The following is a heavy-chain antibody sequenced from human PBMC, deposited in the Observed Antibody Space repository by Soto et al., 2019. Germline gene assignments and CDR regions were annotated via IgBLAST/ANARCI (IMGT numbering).Heavy chain of an antibody. Sequence: SETLSLTCAVYGGSLSDYYWNWLRQPPGKGLEWIGEINHRGTTSYNPSLKSRVDIPVDTAMTQFSLKLRSVTAADTAIYYCARYQWNPGAFDPWGPGTQVTVSS. CDR3: ARYQWNPGAFDP. J-gene: IGHJ5*02. V-gene: IGHV4-34*01. CDR2: INHRGTT. CDR1: GGSLSDYY. D-gene: IGHD1-20*01.